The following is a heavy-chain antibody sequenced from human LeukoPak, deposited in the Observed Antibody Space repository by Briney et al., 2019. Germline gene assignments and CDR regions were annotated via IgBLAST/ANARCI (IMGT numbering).Heavy chain of an antibody. V-gene: IGHV4-59*01. CDR3: ARDGRSGSPYYFDY. J-gene: IGHJ4*02. Sequence: SETLSLTCTVSGGSISNYYWSWIRQPPGKGLEWIGYIYYSGSTNYNPSLKSRVTISVDTSKNQFSLKLSSVTAADTAVYYCARDGRSGSPYYFDYWGQGTLVTVSS. CDR2: IYYSGST. D-gene: IGHD3-10*01. CDR1: GGSISNYY.